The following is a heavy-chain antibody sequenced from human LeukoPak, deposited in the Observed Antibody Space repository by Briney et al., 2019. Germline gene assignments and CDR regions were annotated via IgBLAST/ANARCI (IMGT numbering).Heavy chain of an antibody. V-gene: IGHV1-46*01. CDR3: ARAYHDY. CDR2: LTPSGGRN. CDR1: GYTFTSDY. Sequence: ASVKVSCKASGYTFTSDYRHLVRHAPGQRPEWTGILTPSGGRNSYEQKFQGSVIITSDAYTRTVYMELSSLRSEATAVYYCARAYHDYWGQGTLVTVSS. D-gene: IGHD2-2*01. J-gene: IGHJ4*02.